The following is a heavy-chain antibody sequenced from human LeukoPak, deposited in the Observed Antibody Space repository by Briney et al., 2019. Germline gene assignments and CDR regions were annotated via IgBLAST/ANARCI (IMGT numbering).Heavy chain of an antibody. CDR3: ARGPSFDYGSGTPGDY. D-gene: IGHD3-10*01. J-gene: IGHJ4*02. CDR1: GFTFSDHY. V-gene: IGHV3-11*04. CDR2: ISSSGSSI. Sequence: GGSLRLSCAASGFTFSDHYMSWIRQAPGKGLEWVAYISSSGSSIYYADSVKGRFTISRDNAKNSLYLQMNSLRAEDAAVYYCARGPSFDYGSGTPGDYWGQGTLVTVSS.